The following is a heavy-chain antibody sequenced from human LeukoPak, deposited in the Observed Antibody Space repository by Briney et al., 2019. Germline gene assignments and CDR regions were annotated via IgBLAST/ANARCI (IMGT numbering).Heavy chain of an antibody. V-gene: IGHV3-30-3*01. CDR2: ISYDGSNK. CDR1: GFTFSSYA. D-gene: IGHD3-10*01. Sequence: PGGSLRLSCAASGFTFSSYAMHWARQAPGKGLEWVALISYDGSNKYYADSVKGRFTISRDNSKNTLYLQMNSLRAEDTAVYYCASLYYYGSGSPNWGQGTLVTVSS. J-gene: IGHJ4*02. CDR3: ASLYYYGSGSPN.